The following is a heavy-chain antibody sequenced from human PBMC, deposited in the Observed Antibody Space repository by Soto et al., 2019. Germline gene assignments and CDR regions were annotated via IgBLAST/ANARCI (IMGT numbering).Heavy chain of an antibody. V-gene: IGHV4-59*08. CDR2: VHHSWGS. J-gene: IGHJ6*02. CDR3: ARQGFGPLPGLVDV. CDR1: GGSISSYY. Sequence: QVQLQESGPGLVKPSETLSLSCTVSGGSISSYYWSWFRQSPGKRMEWIGYVHHSWGSSYNPSLPSRVAISPDTSNGQFSLEVTCVTATDTAVYFCARQGFGPLPGLVDVWGQGTTVTVSS. D-gene: IGHD3-10*01.